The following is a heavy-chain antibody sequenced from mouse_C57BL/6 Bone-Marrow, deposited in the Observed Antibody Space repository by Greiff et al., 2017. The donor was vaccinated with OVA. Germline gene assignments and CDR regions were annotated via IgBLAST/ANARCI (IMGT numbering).Heavy chain of an antibody. D-gene: IGHD2-1*01. CDR3: ARDIYYGNSWYFDV. CDR2: SRNKANDYTT. J-gene: IGHJ1*03. CDR1: GFTFSDFY. V-gene: IGHV7-1*01. Sequence: EVNVVESGGGLVQSGRSLRLSCATSGFTFSDFYMEWVRQAPGKGLEWIAASRNKANDYTTEYSASVKGRFIVSRDTSQSILYLQMNALRAEDTAIYYCARDIYYGNSWYFDVWGTGTTVTVSS.